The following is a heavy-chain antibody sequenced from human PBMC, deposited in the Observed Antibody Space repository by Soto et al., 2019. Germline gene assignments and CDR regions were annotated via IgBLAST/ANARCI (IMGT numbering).Heavy chain of an antibody. CDR1: GGSISSYY. V-gene: IGHV4-4*07. Sequence: PSETLSLTCTVSGGSISSYYWSWIRQPAGKGLEWIGRIYTSGSTNYNPSLKSRVTMSVDTSKNQFSLKLSSVTAADTAVYYCARDLYSSGWIQPFDYWGQGTLVTVS. CDR2: IYTSGST. D-gene: IGHD6-19*01. J-gene: IGHJ4*02. CDR3: ARDLYSSGWIQPFDY.